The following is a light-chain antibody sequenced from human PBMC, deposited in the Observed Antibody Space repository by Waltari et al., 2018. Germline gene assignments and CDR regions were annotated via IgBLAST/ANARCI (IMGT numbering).Light chain of an antibody. CDR3: QQRSSLPIT. V-gene: IGKV3-11*01. CDR2: DSS. CDR1: QSISSY. J-gene: IGKJ5*01. Sequence: EIVLTQSPATLSLSPGERATLSCRASQSISSYLAWYQQKPGQAPKLLIYDSSNRATGIPARFSGSGSWTDFTLTITSLEPEDFAVYYCQQRSSLPITFGQGTHLDIK.